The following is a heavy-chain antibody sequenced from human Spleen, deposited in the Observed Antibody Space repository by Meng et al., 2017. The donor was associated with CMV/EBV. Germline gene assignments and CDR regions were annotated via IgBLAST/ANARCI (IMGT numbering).Heavy chain of an antibody. Sequence: GGSLRLSCAASGFTFSSYEMNWVRQAPGKGLEWVSYISSSGSTIYYADSVKGRFTISRDNAKNSLYLQMNSLRAEDTAVYYCARGLNDAFDIWGQGTMVTVSS. CDR3: ARGLNDAFDI. CDR1: GFTFSSYE. CDR2: ISSSGSTI. V-gene: IGHV3-48*03. J-gene: IGHJ3*02.